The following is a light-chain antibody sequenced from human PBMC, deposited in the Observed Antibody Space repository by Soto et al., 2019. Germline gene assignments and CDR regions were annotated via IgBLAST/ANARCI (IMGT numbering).Light chain of an antibody. CDR2: WPS. V-gene: IGKV4-1*01. Sequence: VLTQAPDSLAVSLGERATTTCKSSQSLLYTSNNKNYLAWYQQKPGQPPKLLIDWPSTRESAVPHRFSGTGCGTDFNFTISTVQPEDVAVYYYQHYYSIPYTFGQVTKLEIK. J-gene: IGKJ2*01. CDR1: QSLLYTSNNKNY. CDR3: QHYYSIPYT.